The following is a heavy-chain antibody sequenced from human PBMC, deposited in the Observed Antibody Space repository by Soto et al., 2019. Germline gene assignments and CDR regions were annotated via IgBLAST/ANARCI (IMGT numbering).Heavy chain of an antibody. CDR2: IYYTGTT. V-gene: IGHV4-28*01. CDR3: ARISRLKTGRIDY. CDR1: GYSIGSYNW. D-gene: IGHD3-9*01. J-gene: IGHJ4*02. Sequence: TSETLSLTCAVPGYSIGSYNWWGWSRQPPGKGLEWIGYIYYTGTTYYNKSLKSRVTMSVDTAKDQFSLKLYSVTAADTAVYYCARISRLKTGRIDYWGQGTMVTVYS.